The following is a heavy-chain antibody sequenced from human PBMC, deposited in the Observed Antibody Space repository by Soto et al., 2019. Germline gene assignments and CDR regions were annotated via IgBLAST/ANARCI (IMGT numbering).Heavy chain of an antibody. D-gene: IGHD3-10*01. J-gene: IGHJ4*02. V-gene: IGHV4-39*01. Sequence: QLQLQESGPGLVRPSETLSLTCTVSGGSVSNSSYYWGWIRQPPGKGLEWIGSIYYRGSTFYNRSLRSRGTIALDTSNNQFSLKLACVTAADTAMYFCVRKFYYFGSGREIDSWGQGTLVTVSS. CDR2: IYYRGST. CDR3: VRKFYYFGSGREIDS. CDR1: GGSVSNSSYY.